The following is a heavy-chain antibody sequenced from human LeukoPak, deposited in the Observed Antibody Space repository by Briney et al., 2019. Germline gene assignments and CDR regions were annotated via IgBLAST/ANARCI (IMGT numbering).Heavy chain of an antibody. CDR3: ARAMVASTFYYMDV. Sequence: GGSLRLSCAASGFGFSSYWMTWVRQTPGKGLEWVANMKEDGSDKHYVDSVRGRFTISRDNGKKSLYLQMNRLRAEDTAVYYCARAMVASTFYYMDVWGKGTTVTVSS. J-gene: IGHJ6*03. V-gene: IGHV3-7*01. CDR1: GFGFSSYW. CDR2: MKEDGSDK. D-gene: IGHD2-15*01.